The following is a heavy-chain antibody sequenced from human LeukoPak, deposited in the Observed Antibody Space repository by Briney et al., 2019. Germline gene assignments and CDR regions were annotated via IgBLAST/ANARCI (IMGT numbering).Heavy chain of an antibody. D-gene: IGHD6-13*01. CDR2: IYYSGST. V-gene: IGHV4-30-4*01. CDR3: ARDGSSSWYFDY. J-gene: IGHJ4*02. CDR1: GGSISSGDYY. Sequence: SETLSLTCTVSGGSISSGDYYWSWIRQPPGKGLEWIRYIYYSGSTYYNPSLKSRVTISVDTSKNQFSLKLSSVTAADTAVYYCARDGSSSWYFDYWGQGTLVTVSS.